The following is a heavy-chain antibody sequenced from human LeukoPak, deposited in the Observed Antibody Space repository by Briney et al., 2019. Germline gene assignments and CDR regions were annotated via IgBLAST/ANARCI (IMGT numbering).Heavy chain of an antibody. V-gene: IGHV4-39*07. CDR2: IYYNGDT. Sequence: PSETLSLTCTVSGGSISSNTYNAAWIRQPPGKGLEWIGNIYYNGDTYYNPSLKSRVTISVDTSKNHFSLRLTSVTAADTAVYFCARIFYNYYYMDVWGKGTTVTVSS. CDR3: ARIFYNYYYMDV. J-gene: IGHJ6*03. CDR1: GGSISSNTYN.